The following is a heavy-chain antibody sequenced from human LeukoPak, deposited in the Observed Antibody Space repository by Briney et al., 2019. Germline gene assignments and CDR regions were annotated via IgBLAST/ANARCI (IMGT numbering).Heavy chain of an antibody. CDR1: GFTFSSYA. Sequence: GRSLRLSCAASGFTFSSYAMHWVRQAPGKGLEWVAVISYDGSNKYYADSVKGRFTISRDNSKNTLYLQMNSLRAEDTALYYCAKDSSAYSSGFLDYWGQGTLVTVSS. V-gene: IGHV3-30-3*01. CDR2: ISYDGSNK. CDR3: AKDSSAYSSGFLDY. D-gene: IGHD6-19*01. J-gene: IGHJ4*02.